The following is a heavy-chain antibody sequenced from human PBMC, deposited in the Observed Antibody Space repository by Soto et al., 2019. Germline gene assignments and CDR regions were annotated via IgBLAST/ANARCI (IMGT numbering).Heavy chain of an antibody. Sequence: QVQLQESGPGLVKPSQTLSLTCSVSGGSVSNGAHYWSWIRQRPGNGLEWIGYIYYSGDTQYNPSLKSRLTISVDTSKDQFSLKLTSVTAADAAVYYCARVDSASWLDYWGQGTLVTVSS. V-gene: IGHV4-31*03. CDR3: ARVDSASWLDY. CDR1: GGSVSNGAHY. D-gene: IGHD2-2*01. CDR2: IYYSGDT. J-gene: IGHJ4*02.